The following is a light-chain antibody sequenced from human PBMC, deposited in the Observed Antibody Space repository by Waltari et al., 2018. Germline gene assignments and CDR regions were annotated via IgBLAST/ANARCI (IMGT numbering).Light chain of an antibody. J-gene: IGLJ1*01. CDR1: SSDVCRYNY. V-gene: IGLV2-14*01. Sequence: QSALTQPASVSGSPGQSITISCTGTSSDVCRYNYVSWYQQHPGKAPKLMIYDVSNRPSLVSNRFSGSKSGSTASLTISGLQAEDEADYYCSSYTSSSTDVFGTGTKVTVL. CDR2: DVS. CDR3: SSYTSSSTDV.